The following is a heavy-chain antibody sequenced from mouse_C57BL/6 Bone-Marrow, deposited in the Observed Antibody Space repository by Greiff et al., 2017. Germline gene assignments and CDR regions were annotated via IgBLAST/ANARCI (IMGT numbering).Heavy chain of an antibody. V-gene: IGHV1-64*01. D-gene: IGHD2-2*01. J-gene: IGHJ3*01. Sequence: VQLQQSGAELVKPGASVKLSCKASGYTFTSYWMHWVKQRPGQGLEWIGMIHPNSGSTNYNEKFHSKATLTVDKSSSTAYMQLSSLTSEDSAVYFSSRGALYYVYDLGFAYWGQETLLTVSA. CDR2: IHPNSGST. CDR1: GYTFTSYW. CDR3: SRGALYYVYDLGFAY.